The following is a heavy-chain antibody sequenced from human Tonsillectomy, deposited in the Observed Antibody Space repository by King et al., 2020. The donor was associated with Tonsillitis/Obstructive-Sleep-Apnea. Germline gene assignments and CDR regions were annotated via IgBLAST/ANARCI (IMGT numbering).Heavy chain of an antibody. CDR3: ARDLTVPRGYTPFDY. CDR2: IGAYNGNT. D-gene: IGHD6-13*01. CDR1: GYTFTSYG. Sequence: QLVQSGAEVKKPGASVKVSCKASGYTFTSYGISWVRQAPGQGLEWMGWIGAYNGNTNYAQKLQGRVTMTTDTSTNTAYMELRSLRSDDTAVYYCARDLTVPRGYTPFDYWGQGTLVTVSS. V-gene: IGHV1-18*01. J-gene: IGHJ4*02.